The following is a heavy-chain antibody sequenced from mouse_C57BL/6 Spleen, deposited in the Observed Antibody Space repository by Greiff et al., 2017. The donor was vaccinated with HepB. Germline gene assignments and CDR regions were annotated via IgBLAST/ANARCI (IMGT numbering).Heavy chain of an antibody. CDR2: IYPGDGDT. CDR1: GYAFSSSW. Sequence: QVQLQQSGPELVKPGASVKISCKASGYAFSSSWMNWVKQRPGKGLEWIGRIYPGDGDTNYNGKFKGKATLTADKSSSTAYMQLSSLTSEDSAVYFCSRERVYYGNYDAMDYWGQGTSVTVSS. CDR3: SRERVYYGNYDAMDY. V-gene: IGHV1-82*01. J-gene: IGHJ4*01. D-gene: IGHD2-1*01.